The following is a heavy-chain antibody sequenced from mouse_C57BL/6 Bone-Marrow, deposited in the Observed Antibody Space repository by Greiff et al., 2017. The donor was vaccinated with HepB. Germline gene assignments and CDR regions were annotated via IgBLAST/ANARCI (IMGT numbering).Heavy chain of an antibody. CDR2: ISGGGGNT. CDR3: ARQSTTVVAYFDY. Sequence: EVQGVESGGGLVKPGGSLKLSCAASGFTFSSYTMSWVRQTPEKRLEWVATISGGGGNTYYPDSVKGRFTISRDNAKNTLYLQMSSLRSKDTALYYCARQSTTVVAYFDYWGQGTTLTVSS. D-gene: IGHD1-1*01. V-gene: IGHV5-9*01. J-gene: IGHJ2*01. CDR1: GFTFSSYT.